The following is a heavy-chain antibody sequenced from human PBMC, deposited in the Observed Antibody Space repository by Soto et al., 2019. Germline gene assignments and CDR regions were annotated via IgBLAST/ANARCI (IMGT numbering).Heavy chain of an antibody. J-gene: IGHJ6*02. CDR1: GGTFSSYA. CDR2: IIPIFGTA. Sequence: SVKVSCKASGGTFSSYAISWVRQAPGQGLEWMGGIIPIFGTANYAQKFQGRVTITADKSTSTAYMELSSLRSEDTAVYYCARAKRSATGPYGMDVWGQGTTVTVSS. CDR3: ARAKRSATGPYGMDV. V-gene: IGHV1-69*06.